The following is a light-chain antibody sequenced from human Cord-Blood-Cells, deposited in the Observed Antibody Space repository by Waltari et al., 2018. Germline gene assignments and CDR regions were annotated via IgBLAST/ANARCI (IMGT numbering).Light chain of an antibody. V-gene: IGKV1-39*01. J-gene: IGKJ2*01. CDR3: QQSYSTPYT. Sequence: EIQMTQSPYSLSASVGDRVTIPCRASQSISSYLNCDQQKPGKAHKLLIYAASSLQSGVPSRFSGSGSGTDFTLTISSLQPEDFATYYCQQSYSTPYTFGQWTKLEIK. CDR1: QSISSY. CDR2: AAS.